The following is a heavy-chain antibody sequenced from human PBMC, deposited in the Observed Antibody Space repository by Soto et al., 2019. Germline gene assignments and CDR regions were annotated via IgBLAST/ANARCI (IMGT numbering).Heavy chain of an antibody. Sequence: QVQLVQSGAEVKKPGSSVKVSCKASGGTFNNYPITWVRQAPGQGLEWLGGSIPIFGTANYAQKFQDRVTITVDESTSTAFMELSSLRSEDTATYYCARGRGYSGDDHYYYFDMDVWGQGTAVNVSS. J-gene: IGHJ6*02. CDR3: ARGRGYSGDDHYYYFDMDV. CDR2: SIPIFGTA. D-gene: IGHD5-12*01. V-gene: IGHV1-69*01. CDR1: GGTFNNYP.